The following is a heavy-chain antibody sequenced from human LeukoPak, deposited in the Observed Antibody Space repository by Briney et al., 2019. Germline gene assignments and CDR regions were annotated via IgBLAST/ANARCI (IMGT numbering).Heavy chain of an antibody. Sequence: GASVKVTCKDSGYTFTGYYMHWVRQAPGQGLGWMGWINPNSGGTNYAQKFQGRVTMTRDTSISTAYMELSRLRSDDTAVYYCARDGLEATGMDVWGQGTTVTVSS. J-gene: IGHJ6*02. D-gene: IGHD1-1*01. CDR3: ARDGLEATGMDV. CDR1: GYTFTGYY. V-gene: IGHV1-2*02. CDR2: INPNSGGT.